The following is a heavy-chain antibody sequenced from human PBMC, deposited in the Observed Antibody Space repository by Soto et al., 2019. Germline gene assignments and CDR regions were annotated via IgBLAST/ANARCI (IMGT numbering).Heavy chain of an antibody. D-gene: IGHD3-10*01. Sequence: QIQLVQSGAEVKKPGASVKVSCRASGYTLTGYYLHWVRKAPGQGLEWLGWVNPISGDTNYAQKFQDRVIMTRDRSITTVHMELSRLRSDDTAVYYCAREEGFRITMDRGRWFDPWGQGTLVTVSS. J-gene: IGHJ5*02. CDR2: VNPISGDT. CDR3: AREEGFRITMDRGRWFDP. CDR1: GYTLTGYY. V-gene: IGHV1-2*02.